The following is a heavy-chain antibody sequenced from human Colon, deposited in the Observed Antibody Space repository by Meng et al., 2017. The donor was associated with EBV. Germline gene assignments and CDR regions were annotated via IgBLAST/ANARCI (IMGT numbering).Heavy chain of an antibody. V-gene: IGHV4-4*02. D-gene: IGHD2-21*02. CDR2: IDDSGST. J-gene: IGHJ5*02. CDR1: GVSISSNIR. CDR3: ARGPYCGGDCYWFDP. Sequence: QVELQESVPGLVKPSGTLSLTCGVSGVSISSNIRWTWVRQPPGKGLEWIGDIDDSGSTNYNPSLNSRISISLDKSKNHFSLKVNSVTAADTAVYYCARGPYCGGDCYWFDPWGQGTLVTVSS.